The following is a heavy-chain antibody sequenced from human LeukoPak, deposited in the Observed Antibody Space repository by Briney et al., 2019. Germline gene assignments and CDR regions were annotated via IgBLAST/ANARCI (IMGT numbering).Heavy chain of an antibody. V-gene: IGHV3-7*01. D-gene: IGHD2-8*01. CDR3: ARPRGCNSGRCNNFDY. CDR1: GFNFGGFS. CDR2: MNEYGGDI. J-gene: IGHJ4*02. Sequence: PGGSLRLSCAASGFNFGGFSMSWVRQAPGKGLEWVTHMNEYGGDIFYVDSVKDRFNISRGHAKNSLYLQMNSLRAEDTAVYFCARPRGCNSGRCNNFDYWGQGTLVTVSS.